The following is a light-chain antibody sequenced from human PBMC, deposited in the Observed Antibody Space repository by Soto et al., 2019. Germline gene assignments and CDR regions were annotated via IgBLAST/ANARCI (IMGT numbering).Light chain of an antibody. Sequence: PGGRAILSCRASQSVSSNLAWYRQKPGQAPRLLXYGASTRATGIPARFSGSGSGTEFTLTISSLQSEDSAVYYCQQYNSWPPLTFGGGTKVDIK. V-gene: IGKV3D-15*01. CDR2: GAS. CDR1: QSVSSN. J-gene: IGKJ4*01. CDR3: QQYNSWPPLT.